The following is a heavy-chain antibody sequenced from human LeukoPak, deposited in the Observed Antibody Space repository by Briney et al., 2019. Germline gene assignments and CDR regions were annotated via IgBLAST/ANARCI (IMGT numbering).Heavy chain of an antibody. CDR3: TRASRFSGDHNY. D-gene: IGHD2-21*01. Sequence: PGGSLRLSCTASGFNFGDYAMSWVRQAPGKGLEWVGFIRSKAYGGATEYAASVKGRFSISRDDSKSIAYLQMNSLRTEDTAVYYCTRASRFSGDHNYWGQGTLVTVSS. CDR2: IRSKAYGGAT. V-gene: IGHV3-49*04. CDR1: GFNFGDYA. J-gene: IGHJ4*02.